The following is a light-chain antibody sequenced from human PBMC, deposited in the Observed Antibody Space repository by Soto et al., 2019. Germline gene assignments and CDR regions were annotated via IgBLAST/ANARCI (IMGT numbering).Light chain of an antibody. V-gene: IGLV6-57*04. Sequence: NFMLTQPHSVSESPGKTVTISCTRSSGSIASNYVQWYQQRPGSAPATIIYGDNLRPSGVPDRFSGSIDISSNSASLTISELKTEDEADYYCQSYGVFGGRTKLTVL. CDR3: QSYGV. CDR2: GDN. CDR1: SGSIASNY. J-gene: IGLJ3*02.